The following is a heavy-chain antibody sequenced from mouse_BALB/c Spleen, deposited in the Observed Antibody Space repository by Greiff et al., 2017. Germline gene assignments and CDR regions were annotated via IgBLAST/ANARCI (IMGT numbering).Heavy chain of an antibody. Sequence: QVHVKQSGAELARPGASVKMSCKASGYTFTSYTMHWVKQRPGQGLEWIGYINPSSGYTNYNQKFKDKATLTADKSSSTAYMQLSSLTSEDSAVYYCARGDYGSSWFAYWGQGTLVTVSA. V-gene: IGHV1-4*01. CDR3: ARGDYGSSWFAY. D-gene: IGHD1-1*01. CDR1: GYTFTSYT. J-gene: IGHJ3*01. CDR2: INPSSGYT.